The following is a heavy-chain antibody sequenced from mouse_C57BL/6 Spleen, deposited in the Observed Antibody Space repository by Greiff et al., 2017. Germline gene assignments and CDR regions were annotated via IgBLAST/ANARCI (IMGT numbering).Heavy chain of an antibody. V-gene: IGHV1-55*01. CDR3: ARWVTTVVVRDD. CDR2: IYPGSGST. J-gene: IGHJ2*01. Sequence: VQLQQSGAELVKPGASVKMSCKASGYTFTSYWITWVKQRPGQGLEWIGDIYPGSGSTNYNEKFKSKATLTVDTSSSTAYMQLSSPTSEDSAVYYCARWVTTVVVRDDWGQGTTLTVSS. CDR1: GYTFTSYW. D-gene: IGHD1-1*01.